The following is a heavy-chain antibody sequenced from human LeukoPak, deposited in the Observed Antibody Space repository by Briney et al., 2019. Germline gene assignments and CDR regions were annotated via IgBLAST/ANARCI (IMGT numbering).Heavy chain of an antibody. D-gene: IGHD4-23*01. Sequence: HPGGSLRLSCAASGFTFSNFAMSWVRQAPGKGPQWVSSISGSGGTTYIADSVKGRFTISRDNSKNTLFLEMSGLRVEDTALYYCAKGAVESLNYYFYMEVWGTGTTVTVSS. CDR1: GFTFSNFA. V-gene: IGHV3-23*01. CDR3: AKGAVESLNYYFYMEV. J-gene: IGHJ6*03. CDR2: ISGSGGTT.